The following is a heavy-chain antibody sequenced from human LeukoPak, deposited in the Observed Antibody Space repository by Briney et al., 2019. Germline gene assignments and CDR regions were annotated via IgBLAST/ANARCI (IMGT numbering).Heavy chain of an antibody. CDR2: IYYTGSI. CDR3: ARAVVDVTVNWFDS. V-gene: IGHV4-59*01. Sequence: PSETLSLTCTVSGGSISSYYWSWIRQPPGKGLEWIGHIYYTGSINYNPSLKSRVTMSVDTSRNQFSLKLSSVTAADTAVYYCARAVVDVTVNWFDSWGQGTLVTVSS. D-gene: IGHD2-15*01. CDR1: GGSISSYY. J-gene: IGHJ5*01.